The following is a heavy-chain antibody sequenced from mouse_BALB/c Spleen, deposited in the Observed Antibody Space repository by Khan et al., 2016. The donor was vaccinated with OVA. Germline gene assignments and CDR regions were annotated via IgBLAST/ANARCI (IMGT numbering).Heavy chain of an antibody. J-gene: IGHJ4*01. CDR3: ARADYANDREAIDY. V-gene: IGHV2-6-7*01. D-gene: IGHD2-2*01. Sequence: QMQLEESGPGLVAPSQSLTITCTVSGFSLTGFGVHWVRQPPGKGLEWLGMIWGDGSTAYNSGIYSRLSIITDNSKCQVSLKMNSLLTDDTARYFCARADYANDREAIDYWGQGNSVTVSA. CDR1: GFSLTGFG. CDR2: IWGDGST.